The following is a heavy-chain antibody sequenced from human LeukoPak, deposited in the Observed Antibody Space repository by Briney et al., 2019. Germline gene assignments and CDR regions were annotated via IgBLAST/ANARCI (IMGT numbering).Heavy chain of an antibody. CDR3: ARDYGGSSPFDF. J-gene: IGHJ4*02. CDR1: GFTFSSYE. V-gene: IGHV3-48*03. D-gene: IGHD4-23*01. CDR2: ISSSGSTI. Sequence: GGSLRLSCAASGFTFSSYEMHWVCQAPGKGLEWVSYISSSGSTIYYADSVKGRFTISRDNAKNSLYLQMNSLRAEDTAVYYCARDYGGSSPFDFWGQGTLVTVSS.